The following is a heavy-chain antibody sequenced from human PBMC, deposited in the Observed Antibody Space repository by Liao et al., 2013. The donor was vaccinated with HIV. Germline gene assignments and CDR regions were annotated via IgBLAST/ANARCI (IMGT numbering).Heavy chain of an antibody. CDR3: ARVQWEPAPNWYSDL. CDR1: GVSSGRFY. Sequence: QVQLQQWGAGLLKPSDTLSLTCAVYGVSSGRFYWSWVRQPPGKGLEWLGEINHTGGTHYNPSLQSRITISADSSKNQFSLTVTSVTAADTAVYYCARVQWEPAPNWYSDLWGRGTLVIVSS. V-gene: IGHV4-34*01. CDR2: INHTGGT. J-gene: IGHJ2*01. D-gene: IGHD1-26*01.